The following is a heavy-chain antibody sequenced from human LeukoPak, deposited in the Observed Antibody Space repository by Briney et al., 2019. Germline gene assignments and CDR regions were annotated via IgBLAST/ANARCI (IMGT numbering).Heavy chain of an antibody. J-gene: IGHJ4*02. D-gene: IGHD3-16*01. Sequence: SETLSLTCTVSGYSISSGYYWGWIRQPPGKGLEWIGYFHNSGTSTYNPSLKSRVTISADTSKNQFSLKLNSLTTADTAVYYCTRGAGWLIDYWGQGILVTVSS. CDR1: GYSISSGYY. CDR3: TRGAGWLIDY. V-gene: IGHV4-38-2*02. CDR2: FHNSGTS.